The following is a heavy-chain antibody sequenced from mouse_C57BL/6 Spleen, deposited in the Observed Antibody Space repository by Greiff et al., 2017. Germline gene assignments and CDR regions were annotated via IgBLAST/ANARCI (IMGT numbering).Heavy chain of an antibody. V-gene: IGHV14-3*01. Sequence: VQLQQSVAELVRPGASVKLSCTASGFNIKNTYMHWVKQRPEQGLEWIGKIDPATGNTKYDPKFQGKATITADTSSNTAYLQLSSLTSEDTSIYYCARDYYGSSSFDYWGQGTTLTVSS. CDR1: GFNIKNTY. CDR2: IDPATGNT. CDR3: ARDYYGSSSFDY. D-gene: IGHD1-1*01. J-gene: IGHJ2*01.